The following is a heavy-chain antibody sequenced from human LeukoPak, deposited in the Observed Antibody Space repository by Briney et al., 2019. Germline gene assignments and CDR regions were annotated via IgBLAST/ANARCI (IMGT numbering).Heavy chain of an antibody. Sequence: GGSLRLSCAASGFTFGDYAMHWIRQAPGKGLEWVSLIRGDCRTTSYAGSVKGRFTISRDNSKNSLYLQMSSLRGEDTAMYYCAKVAVAGTWLHYWGQGTLVTVFS. J-gene: IGHJ4*02. CDR1: GFTFGDYA. CDR3: AKVAVAGTWLHY. D-gene: IGHD6-19*01. CDR2: IRGDCRTT. V-gene: IGHV3-43*02.